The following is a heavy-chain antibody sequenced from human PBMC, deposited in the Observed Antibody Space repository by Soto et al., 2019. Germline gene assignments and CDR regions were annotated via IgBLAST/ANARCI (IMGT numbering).Heavy chain of an antibody. Sequence: QVQLQQWGAGLLKPSETLSLTCAVYGGSFSGYYWYWLRQPPGKGLEWIGEINHSGSTNYTPSLKSRVTISVDTSKNQSSLKRSAVTAADPAVYYCARGWGRIFDYWGQGTLVTVSS. V-gene: IGHV4-34*01. CDR2: INHSGST. CDR1: GGSFSGYY. J-gene: IGHJ4*02. CDR3: ARGWGRIFDY. D-gene: IGHD7-27*01.